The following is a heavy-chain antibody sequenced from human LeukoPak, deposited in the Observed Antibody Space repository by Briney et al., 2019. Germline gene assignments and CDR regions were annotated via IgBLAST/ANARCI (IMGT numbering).Heavy chain of an antibody. CDR2: IYYSGST. V-gene: IGHV4-59*04. Sequence: SETLSLTCTVSGGSISSYYWSWIRQPPGKGLEWIGYIYYSGSTYYNPSLKSRVTISVDTSKNQFSLKLSSVTAADTAVYYCARHGLRYCSSTSCYPLNWFDPWGQGTLVTVSS. J-gene: IGHJ5*02. D-gene: IGHD2-2*01. CDR3: ARHGLRYCSSTSCYPLNWFDP. CDR1: GGSISSYY.